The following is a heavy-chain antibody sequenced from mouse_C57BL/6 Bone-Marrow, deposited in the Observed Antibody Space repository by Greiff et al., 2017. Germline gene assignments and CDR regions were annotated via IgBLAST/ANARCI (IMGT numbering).Heavy chain of an antibody. V-gene: IGHV1-19*01. CDR1: GYTFTDYY. Sequence: EVMLVESGPVLVKPGASVKMSCKASGYTFTDYYMNWVKQSPGKGLEWIGVINPYNGGTSYNQKFKGKATLTVDKSSSTAYMQLNRLTSEDSAVYYCAGEYYFDYWGQGTTLTVSS. J-gene: IGHJ2*01. CDR3: AGEYYFDY. CDR2: INPYNGGT.